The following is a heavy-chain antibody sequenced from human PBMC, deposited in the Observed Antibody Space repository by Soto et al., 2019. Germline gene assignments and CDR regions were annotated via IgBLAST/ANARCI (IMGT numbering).Heavy chain of an antibody. CDR1: GFTVSSNY. CDR3: ARDRYDFWSGRHYYGMDV. D-gene: IGHD3-3*01. CDR2: IYSGGST. Sequence: GGSLRLCCAASGFTVSSNYMSWVRQAPGKGLEWVSVIYSGGSTYYADSVKGRFTISRDNSKNTLYLQMNSLRAEDTAVYYCARDRYDFWSGRHYYGMDVWGQGTTVTVSS. V-gene: IGHV3-53*01. J-gene: IGHJ6*02.